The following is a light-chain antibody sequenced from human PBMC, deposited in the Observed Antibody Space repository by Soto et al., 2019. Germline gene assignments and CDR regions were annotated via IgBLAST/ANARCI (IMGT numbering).Light chain of an antibody. J-gene: IGKJ1*01. V-gene: IGKV3-20*01. Sequence: EIVLTQSPGTLSLSPGERATLSCRASQSVSSNHLPWYQQKPGRAPRLLMYEAFSRATGIPDRFSGSGSGTDFTLTISRLEPEDFAVYYCQQFGNSPPWMFGQGTKVETK. CDR3: QQFGNSPPWM. CDR1: QSVSSNH. CDR2: EAF.